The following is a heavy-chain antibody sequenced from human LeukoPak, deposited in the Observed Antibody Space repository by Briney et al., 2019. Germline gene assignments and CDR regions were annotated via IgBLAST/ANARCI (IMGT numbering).Heavy chain of an antibody. V-gene: IGHV4-30-4*01. Sequence: PSQTLSLTCTVSGGSISSGDYYWSWIRQPPGKGLEWIGYIYYSGSTYYNPSLKSRVTISVDTSKNQFSLKLSSVTAADTAVYHCARNSGYDDDAFDIWGQGTMVTVSS. D-gene: IGHD5-12*01. J-gene: IGHJ3*02. CDR1: GGSISSGDYY. CDR3: ARNSGYDDDAFDI. CDR2: IYYSGST.